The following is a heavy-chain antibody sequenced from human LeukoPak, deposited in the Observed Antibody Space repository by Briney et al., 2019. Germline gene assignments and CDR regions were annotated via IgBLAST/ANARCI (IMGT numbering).Heavy chain of an antibody. CDR2: ISSSGSTI. CDR3: AREGDYDYVWGSYPDNWFDP. J-gene: IGHJ5*02. D-gene: IGHD3-16*02. CDR1: GFTFSSYE. V-gene: IGHV3-48*03. Sequence: GGSLRLSCAASGFTFSSYEMNWVRQAPGKGLEWVSYISSSGSTIYYADSVKGRFTISRDNSKNTLYLQMNSLRAEDTAVYYCAREGDYDYVWGSYPDNWFDPWGQGTLVTVSS.